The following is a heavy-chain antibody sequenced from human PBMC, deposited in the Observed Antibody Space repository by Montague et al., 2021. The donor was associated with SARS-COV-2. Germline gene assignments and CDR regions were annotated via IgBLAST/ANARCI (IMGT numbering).Heavy chain of an antibody. Sequence: CAISGDSVAGNGADWKCTRQYSSHIPEWYASTYYRTKWYNDYAXXXKXXXTINPDTSKNQFSLQLNSVTTEDTAVYYCAREQQWLGAVYYYYGMDVWGQGTTVTVSS. V-gene: IGHV6-1*01. J-gene: IGHJ6*02. D-gene: IGHD6-19*01. CDR2: TYYRTKWYN. CDR3: AREQQWLGAVYYYYGMDV. CDR1: GDSVAGNGAD.